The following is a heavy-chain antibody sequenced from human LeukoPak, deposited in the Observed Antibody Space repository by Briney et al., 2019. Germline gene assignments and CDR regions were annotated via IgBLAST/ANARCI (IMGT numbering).Heavy chain of an antibody. J-gene: IGHJ5*02. CDR3: ARHGSPMVRGVYWFDP. V-gene: IGHV1-46*01. D-gene: IGHD3-10*01. Sequence: GASVKVSCKASGYTFTSYYMHWVRQAPGQGLEWMAIINPSGGGTTYAQNFQGRVTMTSDTSTSTVSMELSSLRSEDTAVYYCARHGSPMVRGVYWFDPWGQGTLVTVSS. CDR1: GYTFTSYY. CDR2: INPSGGGT.